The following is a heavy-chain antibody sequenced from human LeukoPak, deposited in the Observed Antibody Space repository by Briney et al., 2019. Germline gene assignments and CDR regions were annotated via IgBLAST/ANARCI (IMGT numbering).Heavy chain of an antibody. Sequence: GGSLRLSCVASGFTFITYAFHWVRQAPGKGLEYVSAISNNGEDTYYADSVKGRFTISRGNSKNTLYLQMGSLRAEDMAVYYCVRGGGVVAGTYDYWGQGTLVTVSS. D-gene: IGHD6-19*01. J-gene: IGHJ4*02. CDR1: GFTFITYA. CDR3: VRGGGVVAGTYDY. CDR2: ISNNGEDT. V-gene: IGHV3-64*02.